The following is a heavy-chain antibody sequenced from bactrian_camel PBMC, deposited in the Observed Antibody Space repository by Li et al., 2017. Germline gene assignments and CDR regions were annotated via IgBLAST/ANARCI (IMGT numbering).Heavy chain of an antibody. J-gene: IGHJ4*01. CDR2: LDTNNGDRA. D-gene: IGHD7*01. Sequence: HVQLVESGGGSVQEGGSLTLSCVVSGYTDSKYCMGWVRQAPGTKREGVAALDTNNGDRATYADSVKGRFTISQDNAKNTLYLQMNSLNSEDTAMYYCAAAAGLFGGTCLDVRSVDYWGQGTQVTVS. CDR1: GYTDSKYC. V-gene: IGHV3S1*01. CDR3: AAAAGLFGGTCLDVRSVDY.